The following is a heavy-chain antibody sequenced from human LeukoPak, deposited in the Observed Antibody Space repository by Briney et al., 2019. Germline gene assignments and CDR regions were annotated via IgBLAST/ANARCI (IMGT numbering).Heavy chain of an antibody. V-gene: IGHV3-30*03. CDR1: GFTFSSYD. Sequence: PGGSLRLSCAASGFTFSSYDMHWVRQAPGKGLEWVAVISYDGNNKYYADSVKGRFTISRDNSKNTLYLQMNSLSAEDTAVYYCARPTVTFFAYWGQGTLVTVSS. CDR3: ARPTVTFFAY. CDR2: ISYDGNNK. J-gene: IGHJ4*02. D-gene: IGHD4-11*01.